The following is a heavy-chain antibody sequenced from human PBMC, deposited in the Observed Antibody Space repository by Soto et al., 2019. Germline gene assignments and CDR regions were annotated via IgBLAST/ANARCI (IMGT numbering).Heavy chain of an antibody. CDR3: AIIMSHRDSFDV. CDR2: INPNSGAT. V-gene: IGHV1-2*04. J-gene: IGHJ3*01. CDR1: GYSFTGFY. Sequence: ASVKVSCKASGYSFTGFYIHWMRQAPGQGLEWVGSINPNSGATTYAQKLQDSVAMTRDTSISTAYMDLSRLTSDDTAIYYCAIIMSHRDSFDVWGQGTMVTVSS. D-gene: IGHD3-16*01.